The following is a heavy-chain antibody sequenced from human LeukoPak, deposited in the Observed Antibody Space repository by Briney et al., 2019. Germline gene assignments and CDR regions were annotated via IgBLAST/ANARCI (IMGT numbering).Heavy chain of an antibody. CDR1: GGSFSGYY. J-gene: IGHJ4*02. D-gene: IGHD3-10*01. CDR3: ARGYTAMVRDFDY. CDR2: INHSGST. V-gene: IGHV4-34*01. Sequence: SETLSLTCAVYGGSFSGYYWSWIRQPPGKGLEWIGEINHSGSTNYNPPLKSRVTISVDTSKNQFSLKLSSVTAADTAVYYCARGYTAMVRDFDYWGQGTLVTVSS.